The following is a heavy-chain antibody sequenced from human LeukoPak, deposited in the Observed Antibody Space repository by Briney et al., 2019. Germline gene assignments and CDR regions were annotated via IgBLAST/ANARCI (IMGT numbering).Heavy chain of an antibody. CDR2: IYTSGST. CDR1: GGSISSGSYY. J-gene: IGHJ6*03. CDR3: ARDKWNAGPRRGYYYYYMTS. V-gene: IGHV4-61*02. D-gene: IGHD1-20*01. Sequence: PSETLSLTCTVSGGSISSGSYYWSWIRQPAGKGLEWIGRIYTSGSTNYNPFLKSRVTISVDTSKNQFSLKLSSVTAADTAVYYCARDKWNAGPRRGYYYYYMTSGAKGPRSPSP.